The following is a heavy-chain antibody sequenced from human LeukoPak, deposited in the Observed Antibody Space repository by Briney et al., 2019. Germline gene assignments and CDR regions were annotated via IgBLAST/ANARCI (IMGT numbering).Heavy chain of an antibody. V-gene: IGHV3-30*18. CDR2: ISYDGSNK. Sequence: PGGSLRLSCAASGFTFSSYGMHWVRQAPGKGLEWVAVISYDGSNKYYADSVKGRFTISRDNSKNTLCLQMNSLRAGDTAVYYCAKDGYGSGTFGDFQHWGQGTLVTVSS. CDR1: GFTFSSYG. D-gene: IGHD3-10*01. CDR3: AKDGYGSGTFGDFQH. J-gene: IGHJ1*01.